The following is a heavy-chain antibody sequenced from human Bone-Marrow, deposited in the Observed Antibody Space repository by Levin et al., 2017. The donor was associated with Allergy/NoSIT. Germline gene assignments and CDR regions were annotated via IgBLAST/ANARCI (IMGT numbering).Heavy chain of an antibody. CDR2: ISYDGSNK. CDR3: AKDGYCSSTSCYSGGFGDGMDV. V-gene: IGHV3-30*18. Sequence: PGGSLRLSCAASGFTFSSYGMHWVRQAPGKGLEWVAVISYDGSNKYYADSVKGRFTISRDNSKNTLYLQMNSLRAEDTAVYYCAKDGYCSSTSCYSGGFGDGMDVWGQGTTVTVSS. J-gene: IGHJ6*02. CDR1: GFTFSSYG. D-gene: IGHD2-2*03.